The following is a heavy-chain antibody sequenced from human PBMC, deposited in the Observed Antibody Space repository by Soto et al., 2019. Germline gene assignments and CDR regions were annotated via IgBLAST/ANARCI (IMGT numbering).Heavy chain of an antibody. CDR3: ARGGGTILAPLP. CDR2: INPNSGAT. D-gene: IGHD3-3*01. CDR1: GYTFTGCF. Sequence: GASVKVSCKAFGYTFTGCFMHWVRQAPGQGLEWLGWINPNSGATKYAQKFQGRVTLTRDTSINTAYMEMSMLRSDDTAVYYCARGGGTILAPLPWGQGTLVTVS. V-gene: IGHV1-2*02. J-gene: IGHJ5*02.